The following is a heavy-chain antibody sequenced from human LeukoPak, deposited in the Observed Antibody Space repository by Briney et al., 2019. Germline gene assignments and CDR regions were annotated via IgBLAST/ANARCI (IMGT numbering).Heavy chain of an antibody. V-gene: IGHV4-59*02. CDR1: GGSVSGYY. D-gene: IGHD2-2*01. CDR3: ARGIYCSSTSCYYYFDY. CDR2: IYYSGST. J-gene: IGHJ4*02. Sequence: SETLAITCTVSGGSVSGYYWGWIRQPPGKGLEWIGYIYYSGSTNYNPSLKSRVTISVDTSKNHFSLKLTSVTAADTAVYYCARGIYCSSTSCYYYFDYWVQGTLVTVSS.